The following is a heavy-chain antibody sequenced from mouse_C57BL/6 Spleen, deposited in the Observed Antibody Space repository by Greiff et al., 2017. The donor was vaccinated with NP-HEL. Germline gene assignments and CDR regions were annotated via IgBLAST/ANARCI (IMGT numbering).Heavy chain of an antibody. Sequence: QVQLQQSGAELARPGASVKLSCKASGYTFTSYGISWVKQRPGQGLEWIGEIYPRSGNTYYNEKFKGKATLTADKSSSTAYMELRSLTSEDSAVYFCARGGLRRYAMDYWGQGTSVTVSS. J-gene: IGHJ4*01. V-gene: IGHV1-81*01. CDR3: ARGGLRRYAMDY. CDR2: IYPRSGNT. CDR1: GYTFTSYG. D-gene: IGHD2-4*01.